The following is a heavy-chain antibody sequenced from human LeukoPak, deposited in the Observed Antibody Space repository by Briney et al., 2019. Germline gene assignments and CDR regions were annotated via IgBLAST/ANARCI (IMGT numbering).Heavy chain of an antibody. V-gene: IGHV3-21*01. D-gene: IGHD6-13*01. CDR3: ASIIAAAGTDY. Sequence: GVLKISCAASGFTFSSYSMNWVRQAPGKGLEWVSSISSSSSYIYYADSVKGRFTISRDNAKNSLYLQMNSLRAEDTAVYYCASIIAAAGTDYWGQGTLVTVSS. CDR2: ISSSSSYI. J-gene: IGHJ4*02. CDR1: GFTFSSYS.